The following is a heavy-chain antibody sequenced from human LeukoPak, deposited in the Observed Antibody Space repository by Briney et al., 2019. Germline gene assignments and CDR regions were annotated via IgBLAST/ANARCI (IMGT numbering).Heavy chain of an antibody. V-gene: IGHV1-18*01. J-gene: IGHJ6*02. CDR1: GYTFTSYG. CDR3: ARDASMIVVVSYYYGMDV. CDR2: ISAYNGNT. Sequence: GASVKVSCKASGYTFTSYGISWVRRAPGQGLEWMGWISAYNGNTNYAQKLQGRVTMTTDTSTSTAYMELRSLRSDDTAVYYCARDASMIVVVSYYYGMDVWGQGTTVTVSS. D-gene: IGHD3-22*01.